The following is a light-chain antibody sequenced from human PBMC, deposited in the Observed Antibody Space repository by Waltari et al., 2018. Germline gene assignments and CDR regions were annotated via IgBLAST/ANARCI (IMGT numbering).Light chain of an antibody. V-gene: IGLV2-11*01. CDR1: SSDVGRYNY. Sequence: QSALTQPRSVSGSPGPSVTISCTGTSSDVGRYNYVSWYQQLPGKAPKLMIYDVSKRPAGVPDRFSGSKSGNTASLTISGLQAEDEADYYCCSYAGSYTYVFGTGTKVTVL. J-gene: IGLJ1*01. CDR3: CSYAGSYTYV. CDR2: DVS.